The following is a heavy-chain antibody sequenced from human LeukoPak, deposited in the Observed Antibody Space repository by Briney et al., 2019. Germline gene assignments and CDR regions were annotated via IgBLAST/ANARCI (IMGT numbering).Heavy chain of an antibody. J-gene: IGHJ3*02. CDR2: ISSSSSYI. CDR1: GFTFSSYS. Sequence: GGSLRLSCAASGFTFSSYSMNWVRQAPGKGLEWVSSISSSSSYIYYADSVKGRFTISRDNAKNSLYLQMNSLRAEDTAVYYCAREPYYDILTGTPPHDAFDIWGQGTMVTVSS. CDR3: AREPYYDILTGTPPHDAFDI. V-gene: IGHV3-21*01. D-gene: IGHD3-9*01.